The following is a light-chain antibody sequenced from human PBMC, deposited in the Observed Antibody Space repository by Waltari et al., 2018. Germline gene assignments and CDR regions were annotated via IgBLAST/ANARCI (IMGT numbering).Light chain of an antibody. CDR3: GQGTKVPFT. CDR2: KVS. J-gene: IGKJ3*01. V-gene: IGKV2-30*02. CDR1: QSFVHSDGNTY. Sequence: DVVMTQSPLSLPITPGQPASISCRSSQSFVHSDGNTYLSWYQQKPGQPPRLLIYKVSNRDSVVPDRFSGSGAGTDFTLKISRVEAEDVGVYYCGQGTKVPFTFGPGTKLDIK.